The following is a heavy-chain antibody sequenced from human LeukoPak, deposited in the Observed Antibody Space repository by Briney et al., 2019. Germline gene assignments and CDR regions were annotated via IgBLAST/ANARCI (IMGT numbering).Heavy chain of an antibody. V-gene: IGHV3-30-3*01. CDR3: ARDRGSGPPYYFYS. D-gene: IGHD6-19*01. CDR1: GFTFSSYT. J-gene: IGHJ4*02. Sequence: GGSLRLSCAASGFTFSSYTMHWVRQAPGKGLEWVAVMSYAGVNNFYADSVKGRFTISRDNSEKTLYLQMNSLRAEDTALYYCARDRGSGPPYYFYSWGQGTLVTVSS. CDR2: MSYAGVNN.